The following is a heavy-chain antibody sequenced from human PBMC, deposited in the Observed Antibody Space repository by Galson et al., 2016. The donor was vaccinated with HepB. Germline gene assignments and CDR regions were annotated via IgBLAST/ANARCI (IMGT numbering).Heavy chain of an antibody. CDR2: ISYDGSKK. CDR1: GFTFSSYT. Sequence: SLRLSCAASGFTFSSYTIYWVRQVPGKGLEWVAVISYDGSKKYYADSVKGRFTISRDNSKNTLYLQMNSLRSEDTAVYYCARDFSRYGSGNSYLDYWGQGTLVTVSS. J-gene: IGHJ4*02. CDR3: ARDFSRYGSGNSYLDY. D-gene: IGHD3-10*01. V-gene: IGHV3-30-3*01.